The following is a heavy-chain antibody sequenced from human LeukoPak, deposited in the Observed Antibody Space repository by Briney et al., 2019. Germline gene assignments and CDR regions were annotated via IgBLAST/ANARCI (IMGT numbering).Heavy chain of an antibody. Sequence: SETLSLTCAVYGGSFSGYYWRWIRQPPGKGLEWIREINHSGSTNYNPSLKSRVTISVDTSKNQFSLKLSSVTAADTAVYYCARDFYDSSGYLLPLDYWGQGTLVTGSS. CDR2: INHSGST. J-gene: IGHJ4*02. D-gene: IGHD3-22*01. V-gene: IGHV4-34*01. CDR3: ARDFYDSSGYLLPLDY. CDR1: GGSFSGYY.